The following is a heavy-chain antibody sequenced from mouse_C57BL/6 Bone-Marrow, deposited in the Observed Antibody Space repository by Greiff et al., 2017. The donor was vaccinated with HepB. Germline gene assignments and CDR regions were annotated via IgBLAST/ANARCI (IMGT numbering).Heavy chain of an antibody. CDR1: GFTFSDYG. CDR3: ARHDGYYTMDY. D-gene: IGHD2-3*01. CDR2: ISNLAYSI. J-gene: IGHJ4*01. V-gene: IGHV5-15*01. Sequence: EVMLVESGGGLVQPGGSLKLSCAASGFTFSDYGMAWVRQAQRKGPEWVAFISNLAYSIYYADTVTGRFTISRENAKNTLYLEMSSLRSEDTAMYYCARHDGYYTMDYWGQGTSVTVSS.